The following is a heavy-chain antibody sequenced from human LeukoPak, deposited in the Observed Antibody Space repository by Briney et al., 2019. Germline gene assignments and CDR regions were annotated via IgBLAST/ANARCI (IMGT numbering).Heavy chain of an antibody. V-gene: IGHV5-51*03. CDR2: IYPGDSDT. CDR1: GYSFTSYW. Sequence: KPGESLKISCKGSGYSFTSYWIGWVCQMPGKGLEWMGIIYPGDSDTRYSPSFQGQVTISADKSISTAHLQWSSLKASDTAMYYCARPYCSSTSCYSFPYWGQGTLVTVSS. CDR3: ARPYCSSTSCYSFPY. J-gene: IGHJ4*02. D-gene: IGHD2-2*01.